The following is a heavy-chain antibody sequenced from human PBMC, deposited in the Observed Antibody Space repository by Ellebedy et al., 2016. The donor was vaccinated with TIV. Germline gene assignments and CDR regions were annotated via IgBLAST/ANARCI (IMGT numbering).Heavy chain of an antibody. CDR2: IIPIFGTA. Sequence: AASVKVSCKASGGTFSSYAISWVRQAPGQGLEWMGGIIPIFGTANYAQKFQGRVTITADESTSTAYMELSSLRSEDTAVYYCARGTAIQHDYGDYGGSYFDYWGQGTLVTVSS. CDR1: GGTFSSYA. V-gene: IGHV1-69*13. CDR3: ARGTAIQHDYGDYGGSYFDY. J-gene: IGHJ4*02. D-gene: IGHD4-17*01.